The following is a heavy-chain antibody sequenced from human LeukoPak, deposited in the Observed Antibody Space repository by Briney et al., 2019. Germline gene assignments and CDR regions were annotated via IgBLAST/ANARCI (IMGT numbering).Heavy chain of an antibody. V-gene: IGHV3-53*01. CDR1: GFTVSSNY. CDR3: ARAKAGELLDY. CDR2: IYSGGST. D-gene: IGHD1-26*01. J-gene: IGHJ4*02. Sequence: GGSLRLSCAASGFTVSSNYMSWVRQAPGKGLEWVSVIYSGGSTYYADSVKGRFTISRDNSKNTLYLQMNSLRAEDTAVYYCARAKAGELLDYWGQGTLVTVSS.